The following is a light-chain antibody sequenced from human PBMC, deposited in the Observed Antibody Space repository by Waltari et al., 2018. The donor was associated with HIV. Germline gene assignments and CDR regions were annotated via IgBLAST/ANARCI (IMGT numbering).Light chain of an antibody. CDR3: QQYYSFPWT. V-gene: IGKV1D-8*01. J-gene: IGKJ1*01. Sequence: VIWMTQSPSLLSASTGDRVTLSCRLSQGVDISLAWYQQKPGKAPKLLIHSISTLQNGGPSRFSGSGSGTDFTLTISGLQSEDFATYYCQQYYSFPWTFGQGTKVDIK. CDR1: QGVDIS. CDR2: SIS.